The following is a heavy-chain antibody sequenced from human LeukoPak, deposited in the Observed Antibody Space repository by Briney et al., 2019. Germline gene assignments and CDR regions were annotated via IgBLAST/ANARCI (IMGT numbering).Heavy chain of an antibody. V-gene: IGHV1-18*01. CDR1: GYTFTSYG. CDR3: ARVYSSSWYGWFDP. CDR2: ISAYNGNT. J-gene: IGHJ5*02. D-gene: IGHD6-13*01. Sequence: GASVKVSCKASGYTFTSYGISWVRQAPGQGLEWMGWISAYNGNTNYAQKFQGRVTMTTDTSTSTAYMELRSLRSDDTAVYYCARVYSSSWYGWFDPWGQGTLVTVSS.